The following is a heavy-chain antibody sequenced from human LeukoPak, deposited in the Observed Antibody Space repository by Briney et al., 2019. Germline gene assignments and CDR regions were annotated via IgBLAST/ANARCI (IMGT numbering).Heavy chain of an antibody. D-gene: IGHD5-12*01. V-gene: IGHV1-18*01. CDR1: VYTFTSYG. CDR2: ISTYNGNT. Sequence: ASVKVSCKASVYTFTSYGITWVRQAPGQGLEWMGWISTYNGNTNYAQNLQGRVTMTTDTSTSTAYMELRSLRSDDTAVYYCARGRGSTSRYWGQGTLVTVSS. J-gene: IGHJ4*02. CDR3: ARGRGSTSRY.